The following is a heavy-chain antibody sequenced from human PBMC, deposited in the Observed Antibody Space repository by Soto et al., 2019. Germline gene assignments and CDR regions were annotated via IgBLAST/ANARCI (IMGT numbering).Heavy chain of an antibody. J-gene: IGHJ4*02. V-gene: IGHV3-33*01. CDR2: IWYDGSNK. Sequence: QVQLVESGGGVVQPGRSLRLSCAASGFTFSSYGMHWVRQAPGKGLEWVAVIWYDGSNKYYADSVKGRFTISRDNSKNTLYLQMNSLRAADTAVYYCARTSLTFGGVIVKEFDYWGQGTLVTVSS. CDR1: GFTFSSYG. D-gene: IGHD3-16*02. CDR3: ARTSLTFGGVIVKEFDY.